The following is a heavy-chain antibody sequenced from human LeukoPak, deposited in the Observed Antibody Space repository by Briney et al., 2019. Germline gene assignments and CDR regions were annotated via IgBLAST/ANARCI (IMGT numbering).Heavy chain of an antibody. Sequence: PSETLSLTCAVYGGSFSGYYWSWIRQPPGKGLEWIGAINHSGSTNYNPSLKSRVTISVDTSKNQFSLKLSSVTAADTAVYYCARGRRGAAGTSSGWFDPWGQGTLVTVSS. J-gene: IGHJ5*02. D-gene: IGHD6-13*01. CDR3: ARGRRGAAGTSSGWFDP. CDR1: GGSFSGYY. CDR2: INHSGST. V-gene: IGHV4-34*01.